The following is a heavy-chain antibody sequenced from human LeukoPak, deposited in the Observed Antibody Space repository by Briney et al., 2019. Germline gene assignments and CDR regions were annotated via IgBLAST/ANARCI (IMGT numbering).Heavy chain of an antibody. CDR1: EFSVGSNY. D-gene: IGHD6-19*01. Sequence: PGGSLRLFCAASEFSVGSNYMTWVRQAPGKGLEWVSLIYSGGSTYYADSVKGRFTISRDNSKNTLYLQMNSLRAEDTAVYYCAGDSSGWPLDAFDIWGQGTMVTVSS. CDR2: IYSGGST. J-gene: IGHJ3*02. CDR3: AGDSSGWPLDAFDI. V-gene: IGHV3-66*01.